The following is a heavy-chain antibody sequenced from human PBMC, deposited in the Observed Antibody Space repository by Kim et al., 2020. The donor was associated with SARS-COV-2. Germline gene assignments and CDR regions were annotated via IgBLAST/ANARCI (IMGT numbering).Heavy chain of an antibody. D-gene: IGHD1-7*01. CDR3: ARLNTAAGTYSDTWFDP. Sequence: SETLSLTCTVSGDSINSYYWAWIRQPPGKGLEWVGYTYNSGTTNYNPSLGSRVTMSVDTSRNHFSLKLSSVTAADTAFYYCARLNTAAGTYSDTWFDPWGQGTLVTVSS. CDR1: GDSINSYY. J-gene: IGHJ5*02. V-gene: IGHV4-59*01. CDR2: TYNSGTT.